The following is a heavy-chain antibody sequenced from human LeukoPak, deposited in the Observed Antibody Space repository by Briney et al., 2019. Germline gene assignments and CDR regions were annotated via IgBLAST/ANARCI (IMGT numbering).Heavy chain of an antibody. CDR1: GGSISSGSYY. Sequence: SETLPLTCTVSGGSISSGSYYWGWIRQPPGKGLEWIGSIYYSGSTYYKPSLKSRVTISVDTSKNQFSLKLSSVTAADTAVYYCARDREGAGGFDYWGQGTLVTVSS. J-gene: IGHJ4*02. D-gene: IGHD2-8*02. CDR2: IYYSGST. CDR3: ARDREGAGGFDY. V-gene: IGHV4-39*07.